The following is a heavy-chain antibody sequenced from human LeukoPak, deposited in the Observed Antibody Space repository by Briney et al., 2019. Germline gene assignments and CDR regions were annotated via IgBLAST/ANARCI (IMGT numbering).Heavy chain of an antibody. D-gene: IGHD3-16*02. CDR1: GFTFTSSA. J-gene: IGHJ2*01. CDR2: IVVGSGNT. CDR3: AADYVWGSYRPYWYFDL. Sequence: ASVKVSCKASGFTFTSSAVQWVRQARGQRLEWIGWIVVGSGNTNYAQKFQERVTITRDMSTSTAYMELSSLRSEDTAVYYCAADYVWGSYRPYWYFDLWGRGTLVTVSS. V-gene: IGHV1-58*01.